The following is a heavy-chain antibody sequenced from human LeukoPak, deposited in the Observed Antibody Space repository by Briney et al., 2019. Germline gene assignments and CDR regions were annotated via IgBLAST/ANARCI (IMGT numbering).Heavy chain of an antibody. V-gene: IGHV1-2*02. CDR1: GYTFTGYY. D-gene: IGHD3-22*01. CDR3: AREFFAKWGSVVVITGYDY. J-gene: IGHJ4*02. Sequence: GASVKVSCKASGYTFTGYYMHWVRQAPGQGLEWMGWINPNSGGTNYAQKFQGRVTMTRDTSISTAYMELSRLRSDDTAVYYCAREFFAKWGSVVVITGYDYWGQGTLVTVSS. CDR2: INPNSGGT.